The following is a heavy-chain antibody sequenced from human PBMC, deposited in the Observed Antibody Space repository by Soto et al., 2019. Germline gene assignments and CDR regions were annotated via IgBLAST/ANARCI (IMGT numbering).Heavy chain of an antibody. CDR3: AHRRVWSPANYFDY. CDR1: GFSLSTSGVG. Sequence: SGPTLVNPTQTLTLTCTFSGFSLSTSGVGVGWIRQPPGKALEWLALIYWDDDKRYSPSLKSRLTITKDTFKNQVVLTITNMDPVDTATYYCAHRRVWSPANYFDYWGQGTLVTVSS. D-gene: IGHD2-8*01. J-gene: IGHJ4*02. CDR2: IYWDDDK. V-gene: IGHV2-5*02.